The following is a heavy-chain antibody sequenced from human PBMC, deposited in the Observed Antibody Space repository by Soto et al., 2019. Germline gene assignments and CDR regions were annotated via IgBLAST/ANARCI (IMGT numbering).Heavy chain of an antibody. CDR1: GYTFTNYG. CDR3: TRAEREFSGIYSIY. Sequence: RASVKVSCKASGYTFTNYGINWVRQAPGQGLEWMRWISAYGNTNYAQNLQGRVTMTTDTSTTTAYMELRSLRSDDTAVFYCTRAEREFSGIYSIYCGEGALLTV. CDR2: ISAYGNT. J-gene: IGHJ1*01. D-gene: IGHD1-26*01. V-gene: IGHV1-18*01.